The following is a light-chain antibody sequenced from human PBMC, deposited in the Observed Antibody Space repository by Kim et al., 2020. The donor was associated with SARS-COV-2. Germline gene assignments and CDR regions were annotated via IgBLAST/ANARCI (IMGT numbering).Light chain of an antibody. CDR1: QTINSF. Sequence: ASVGDKLTITYRASQTINSFLNWYQQRPGDSPRLLIHSSSSLQSGVPSRFSDSETGIEFTLTSTSLQPENFAAYYCQQSYDTHRYTFGQGTKLEI. V-gene: IGKV1-39*01. J-gene: IGKJ2*01. CDR3: QQSYDTHRYT. CDR2: SSS.